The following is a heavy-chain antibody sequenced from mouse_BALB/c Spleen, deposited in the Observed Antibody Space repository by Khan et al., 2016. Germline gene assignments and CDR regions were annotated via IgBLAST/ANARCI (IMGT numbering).Heavy chain of an antibody. V-gene: IGHV14-3*02. CDR1: GFNINDTY. CDR3: ASGGPIFSYGIGLGY. CDR2: IDPANGNS. J-gene: IGHJ2*01. Sequence: VQLVQSGAEIVKPGASVKLSCTASGFNINDTYMHWVRQRPEQGLEWIGRIDPANGNSKYDQNFKGKATITADTSSNTAYLQLSSLTSEDTAVYYCASGGPIFSYGIGLGYWGQGTALTVSS. D-gene: IGHD1-1*01.